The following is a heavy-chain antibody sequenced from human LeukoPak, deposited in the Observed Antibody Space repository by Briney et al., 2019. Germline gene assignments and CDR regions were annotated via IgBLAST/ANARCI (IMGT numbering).Heavy chain of an antibody. Sequence: GGSLRLSCAASGFTFSSYGMSWVRQAPGKGLEWVSAISGSGGSTYYADSVKGRFTISRDNSKNTLYLQMNSLRAEDTAVYYCAKDDRYSYVKGWFDPWGQGTLVTVSS. J-gene: IGHJ5*02. CDR1: GFTFSSYG. V-gene: IGHV3-23*01. CDR3: AKDDRYSYVKGWFDP. CDR2: ISGSGGST. D-gene: IGHD5-18*01.